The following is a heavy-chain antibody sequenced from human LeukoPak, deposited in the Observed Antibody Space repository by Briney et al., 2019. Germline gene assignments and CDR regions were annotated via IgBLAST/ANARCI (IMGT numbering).Heavy chain of an antibody. Sequence: HPGGSLRLSCAASGFTFTSYAMTWVRLAPGKGLEWVSTISGGGSDTYYADSVRGRFTISRDNSKNTLCLQMNSLRAEDTAIYYCAKDDDSGSYSDCWGQGTLVPVSS. CDR2: ISGGGSDT. CDR3: AKDDDSGSYSDC. V-gene: IGHV3-23*01. D-gene: IGHD1-26*01. J-gene: IGHJ4*02. CDR1: GFTFTSYA.